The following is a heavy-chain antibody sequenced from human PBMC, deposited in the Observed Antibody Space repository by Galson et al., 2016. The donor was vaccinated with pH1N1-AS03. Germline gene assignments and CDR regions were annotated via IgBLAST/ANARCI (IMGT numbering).Heavy chain of an antibody. Sequence: SVKVSCKASGGTFDNHPINWVRQAPGQGLEWMGSFIPIFGTTNYAPKYQGRVTFTTDDSTTTVYMELSNLRSEDTAVYYCARNSDSLGAFDVWGQGTLLSVSS. D-gene: IGHD1-7*01. J-gene: IGHJ3*01. CDR2: FIPIFGTT. CDR1: GGTFDNHP. V-gene: IGHV1-69*05. CDR3: ARNSDSLGAFDV.